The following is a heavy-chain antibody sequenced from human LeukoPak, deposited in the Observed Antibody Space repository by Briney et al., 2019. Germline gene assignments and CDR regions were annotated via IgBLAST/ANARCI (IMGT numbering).Heavy chain of an antibody. CDR1: GYTFTGYY. Sequence: ASVKVSCKASGYTFTGYYMHWVRQAPGQGLEWMGWINPNSGGTNYAQKFQGRVTMTRDTSISTAYMELSRLRSDNTAVYYCAREGVDWNHSVYYFDYWGQGTLVTVSS. D-gene: IGHD1-1*01. CDR3: AREGVDWNHSVYYFDY. CDR2: INPNSGGT. J-gene: IGHJ4*02. V-gene: IGHV1-2*02.